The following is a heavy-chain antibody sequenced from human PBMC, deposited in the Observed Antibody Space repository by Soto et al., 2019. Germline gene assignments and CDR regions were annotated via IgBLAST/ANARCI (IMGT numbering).Heavy chain of an antibody. D-gene: IGHD5-18*01. V-gene: IGHV3-9*01. CDR1: GFTFDDYA. CDR2: ISWNSGSI. Sequence: VQLVESGGGLVQPGRSLRLSCAASGFTFDDYAMHWVRQAPGKGLEWVSGISWNSGSIGYADSVKGRFTISRDNAKNSLYLQMNSLRAEDTALYYCAKDVGGTAMVRYYFDYWGQGTLVTVSS. J-gene: IGHJ4*02. CDR3: AKDVGGTAMVRYYFDY.